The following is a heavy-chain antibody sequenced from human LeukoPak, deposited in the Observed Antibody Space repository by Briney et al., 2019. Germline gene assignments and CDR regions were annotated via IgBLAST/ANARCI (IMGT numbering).Heavy chain of an antibody. D-gene: IGHD1-26*01. V-gene: IGHV1-2*02. J-gene: IGHJ5*02. Sequence: GASVKVSCKASGYTFTGYYMHWVRQAPGQGLEWMGWINPNSGGTNYAQKFQGRVTMTRDTSISTAYMELSRLRSDDTAVYYCARAMGATTFWFDPWGQGTLVTVSS. CDR1: GYTFTGYY. CDR2: INPNSGGT. CDR3: ARAMGATTFWFDP.